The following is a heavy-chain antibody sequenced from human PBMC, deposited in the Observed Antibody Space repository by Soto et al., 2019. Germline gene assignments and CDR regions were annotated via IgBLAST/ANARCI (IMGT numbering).Heavy chain of an antibody. CDR3: AWGYSYGSPDYYYGMDV. V-gene: IGHV1-69*01. Sequence: QVQLVQSGAEVKKPGSSVKVSCKASGGTFSSYAISWVRQAPGQGLEWMGGIIPIFGTANYAQKFQGRVTITADESTSTAYMELSSLRSEDTAVYYCAWGYSYGSPDYYYGMDVWGQGTTVTVSS. CDR2: IIPIFGTA. CDR1: GGTFSSYA. J-gene: IGHJ6*02. D-gene: IGHD5-18*01.